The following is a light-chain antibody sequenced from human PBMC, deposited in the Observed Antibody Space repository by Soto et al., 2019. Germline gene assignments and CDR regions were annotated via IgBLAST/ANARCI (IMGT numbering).Light chain of an antibody. CDR2: DAS. CDR3: QQRSNWPST. Sequence: EIVLTQSPATLSLSPGERATLSCRASQSVSSYLGWYQQKPGQAPRLLIYDASNRATGIPARFSGSGSGTDFTLTISSLEPEDFEVYYCQQRSNWPSTFGGGTKVEIK. V-gene: IGKV3-11*01. CDR1: QSVSSY. J-gene: IGKJ4*01.